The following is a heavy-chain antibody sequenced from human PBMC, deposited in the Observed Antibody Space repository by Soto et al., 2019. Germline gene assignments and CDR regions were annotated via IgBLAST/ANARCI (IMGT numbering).Heavy chain of an antibody. J-gene: IGHJ5*02. Sequence: EVQLVESGGGLIQPGGSLRLSCAASGFTVSSNYMSWVRQAPGKGLEWVSVIYSGGSTYYADSVKGRFTISRDNSKNTLDRQMPSLSAEHTAVYSCARGLPLAPCCQRPLVTVSS. CDR1: GFTVSSNY. CDR2: IYSGGST. V-gene: IGHV3-53*01. CDR3: ARGLPLAP.